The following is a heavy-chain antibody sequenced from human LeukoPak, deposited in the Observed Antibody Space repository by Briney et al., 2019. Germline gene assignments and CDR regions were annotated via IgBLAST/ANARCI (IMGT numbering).Heavy chain of an antibody. Sequence: PSETLSLTSADPGYSISRGYYWGWIRQLPGKGLKWIGSIHHSGSTYYNPSLKSRVTISVDTSKNQCSLKLSSVTAADTAVYYCARGIPYGSGSYYANWFDPWGQGTLVTVSS. CDR2: IHHSGST. CDR1: GYSISRGYY. CDR3: ARGIPYGSGSYYANWFDP. D-gene: IGHD3-10*01. J-gene: IGHJ5*02. V-gene: IGHV4-38-2*01.